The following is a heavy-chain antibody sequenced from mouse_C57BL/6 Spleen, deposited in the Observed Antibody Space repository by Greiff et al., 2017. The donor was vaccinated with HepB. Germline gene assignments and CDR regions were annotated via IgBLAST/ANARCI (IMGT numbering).Heavy chain of an antibody. J-gene: IGHJ1*03. CDR1: GYTFTSYG. D-gene: IGHD1-1*01. CDR2: IYPRSGNT. Sequence: QVQLQQSGAELARPGASVKLSCKASGYTFTSYGISWVKQRTGQGLEWIGEIYPRSGNTYYNEKFKGKATLTADKSSSTAYMELRSLTSEDSAVYFCARSSYGSSYDWYFDVWGTVTTVTVSS. V-gene: IGHV1-81*01. CDR3: ARSSYGSSYDWYFDV.